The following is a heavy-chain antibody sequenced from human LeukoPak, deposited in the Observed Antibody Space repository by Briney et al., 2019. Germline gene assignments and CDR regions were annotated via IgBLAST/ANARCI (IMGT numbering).Heavy chain of an antibody. V-gene: IGHV3-23*01. CDR3: AVMHRYYDGSGYWVQ. Sequence: GGSLRLSCAGSGFSFGPHAMSWVRQAPGKGLEWVSGIGGSDDSTHYADSVKGRFTIPRDNSRQTLFLRMNSLRDEDTAVYYCAVMHRYYDGSGYWVQWGQGTLVTVSS. CDR2: IGGSDDST. CDR1: GFSFGPHA. D-gene: IGHD3-22*01. J-gene: IGHJ4*02.